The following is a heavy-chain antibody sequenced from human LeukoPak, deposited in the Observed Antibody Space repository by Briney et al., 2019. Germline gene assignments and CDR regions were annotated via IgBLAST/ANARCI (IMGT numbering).Heavy chain of an antibody. J-gene: IGHJ4*02. Sequence: PSETLSLTCDVSGYSISSGYYWGWIRQSPGEGLEWIATIFHSGSIYYNPSLKSRVTLSVDTSKNQFSLKVSSVTAADTALYYCARHRAYGDSTRSFDYWGQRTLVTVSS. V-gene: IGHV4-38-2*01. CDR1: GYSISSGYY. CDR2: IFHSGSI. CDR3: ARHRAYGDSTRSFDY. D-gene: IGHD4-17*01.